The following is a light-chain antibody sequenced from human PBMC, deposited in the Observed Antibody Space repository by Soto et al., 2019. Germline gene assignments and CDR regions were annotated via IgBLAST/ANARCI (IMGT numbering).Light chain of an antibody. J-gene: IGLJ3*02. V-gene: IGLV2-14*01. CDR3: SSYSSTTTLV. Sequence: QSVLTQPASVSGSPGQSITISCTGTSSDVGGYNYVSWYQQRPGKAPKLMIYDVNNRPSGVSNRFSASKSGNTASLTISGLQAEDEADYYCSSYSSTTTLVFGGGTQAHRP. CDR2: DVN. CDR1: SSDVGGYNY.